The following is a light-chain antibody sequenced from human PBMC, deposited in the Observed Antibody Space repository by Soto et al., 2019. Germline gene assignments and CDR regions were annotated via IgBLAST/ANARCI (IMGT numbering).Light chain of an antibody. J-gene: IGKJ5*01. Sequence: EILMTQSPATLSVSPGERATLSCRASQSVSNNLAWYQQKPGQAPRLLIHDAFNRATGIPARFSGSGSGTDFTLTISSLEPEDSAVYYCQQRNVWPPVTFGQGTRLETK. CDR2: DAF. CDR1: QSVSNN. V-gene: IGKV3-11*01. CDR3: QQRNVWPPVT.